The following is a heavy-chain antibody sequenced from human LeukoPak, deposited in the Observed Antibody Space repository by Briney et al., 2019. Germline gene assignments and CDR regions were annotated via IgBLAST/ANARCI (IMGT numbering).Heavy chain of an antibody. CDR1: GYSISYGYY. CDR3: ANLLTWDSDRSDY. CDR2: MFHSGST. V-gene: IGHV4-38-2*02. J-gene: IGHJ4*02. D-gene: IGHD3-3*02. Sequence: PSETLSLTCTVSGYSISYGYYWGWIRQPPGKGLEWIGSMFHSGSTYYNPSLRSRVTISVDTSKNQFSLKLRSVTAADTAVYYCANLLTWDSDRSDYWGQGTLVTVSS.